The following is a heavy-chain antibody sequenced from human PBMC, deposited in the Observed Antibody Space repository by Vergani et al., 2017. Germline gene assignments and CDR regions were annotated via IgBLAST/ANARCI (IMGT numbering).Heavy chain of an antibody. J-gene: IGHJ4*02. CDR3: AREACSGGSCYTFFDY. D-gene: IGHD2-15*01. CDR2: INPNSVGT. V-gene: IGHV1-2*02. Sequence: QVQLVQSGAEVKKPGASVKVSCKASGYTFTGYYMHWVRQAPGQGLEWMGWINPNSVGTNYAQKFQGRVTMTRDTSLITAYMELSRLRSDETAVYYCAREACSGGSCYTFFDYWGQGTLVTVSS. CDR1: GYTFTGYY.